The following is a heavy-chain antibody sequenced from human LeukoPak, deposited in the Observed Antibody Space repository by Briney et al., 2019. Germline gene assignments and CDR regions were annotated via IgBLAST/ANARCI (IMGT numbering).Heavy chain of an antibody. V-gene: IGHV1-18*01. CDR3: ARVIWFGELWYFDY. CDR1: GYTFTSYG. D-gene: IGHD3-10*01. Sequence: ASVKVSCKASGYTFTSYGISWVRQAPGQGLEWMGWISAYNGNTNYAQKPQGRVTMTTDTSTSTAYMELRSLRSDDTAVYYCARVIWFGELWYFDYWGQGTLVTVSS. CDR2: ISAYNGNT. J-gene: IGHJ4*02.